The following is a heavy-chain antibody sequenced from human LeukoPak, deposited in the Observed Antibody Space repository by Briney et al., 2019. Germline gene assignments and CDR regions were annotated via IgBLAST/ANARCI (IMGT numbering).Heavy chain of an antibody. CDR3: ARDIGYHTFDY. D-gene: IGHD5-12*01. CDR1: GFTFSNFW. V-gene: IGHV3-7*05. J-gene: IGHJ4*02. CDR2: IKEDGSDK. Sequence: GSPRLSCAASGFTFSNFWMAWVRQAPGKGLEWVAHIKEDGSDKKYVDSVKGRFTISRDNPKNSLYLQMNSLRAEDTAVYYCARDIGYHTFDYWGQGGLVTVSS.